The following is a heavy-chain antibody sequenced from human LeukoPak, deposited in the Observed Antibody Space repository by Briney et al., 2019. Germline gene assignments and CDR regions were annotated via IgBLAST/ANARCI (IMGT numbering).Heavy chain of an antibody. CDR1: GGSISSGDYY. CDR2: IYYSGST. J-gene: IGHJ5*02. Sequence: PSETLSLTCTVSGGSISSGDYYWSWIRQPPGKGLEWIGYIYYSGSTYYNPSLKSRVTISVDTSKNQFSLKLSSVTAADTAVYYCARGPSLLWFGPRDWSDPWGQGTLVTVSS. D-gene: IGHD3-10*01. CDR3: ARGPSLLWFGPRDWSDP. V-gene: IGHV4-30-4*01.